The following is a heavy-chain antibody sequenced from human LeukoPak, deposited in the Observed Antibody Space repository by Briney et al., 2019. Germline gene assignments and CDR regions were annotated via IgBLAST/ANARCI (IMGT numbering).Heavy chain of an antibody. D-gene: IGHD3-22*01. V-gene: IGHV1-8*01. J-gene: IGHJ4*02. Sequence: ASVKVSCKASGYTFTSYDINWVRQATGQGLEWMGWMNPNSGNTGYAQKFQGRVTVTRNTSISTAYMELSSLRSEDTAVYYCARVFWDDSSGYYSDWGQGTLVTVSS. CDR2: MNPNSGNT. CDR1: GYTFTSYD. CDR3: ARVFWDDSSGYYSD.